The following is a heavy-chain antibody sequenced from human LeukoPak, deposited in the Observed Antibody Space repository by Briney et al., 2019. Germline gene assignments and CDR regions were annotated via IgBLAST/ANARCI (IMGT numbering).Heavy chain of an antibody. D-gene: IGHD2-2*01. CDR1: GYTFTSYG. J-gene: IGHJ5*02. CDR2: ISAYNGNT. V-gene: IGHV1-18*01. CDR3: AREGVVVPAGNRRRRYNWFDP. Sequence: ASVKVSCKASGYTFTSYGISWVRQAPGQGLEWMGWISAYNGNTNYAQKLQGRVTMTTDTSTSTAYMELGSLRSDDTAVYYCAREGVVVPAGNRRRRYNWFDPWGQGTLVTVSS.